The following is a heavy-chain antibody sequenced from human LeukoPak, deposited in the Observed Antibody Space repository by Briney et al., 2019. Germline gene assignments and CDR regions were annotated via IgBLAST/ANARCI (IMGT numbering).Heavy chain of an antibody. CDR1: GGSISSYY. Sequence: PSETLSLTCTVSGGSISSYYWSWLRQPPGKGLEWIGIIHFSGSTDYNPSLQSRVTVSVDTSKNQLSLRLRFVTAADTAIYYCARHGYCSSTSCYPDFWGQGTLVTVSS. CDR2: IHFSGST. CDR3: ARHGYCSSTSCYPDF. J-gene: IGHJ4*02. D-gene: IGHD2-2*03. V-gene: IGHV4-59*08.